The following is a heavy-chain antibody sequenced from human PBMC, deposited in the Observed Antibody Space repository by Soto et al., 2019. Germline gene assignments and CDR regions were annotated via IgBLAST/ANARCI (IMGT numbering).Heavy chain of an antibody. J-gene: IGHJ4*01. D-gene: IGHD6-25*01. V-gene: IGHV1-18*01. CDR2: ISAFNGDT. CDR1: GYTFTSEG. CDR3: AREAGWQRMVPYD. Sequence: QVQLVQSGTEVKKPGASVNVSCKAFGYTFTSEGFSWVRQVPGQGLEWLGWISAFNGDTQYAQTMKGRLTVTTVTSTTTVHMELRSLTPADTAVYYCAREAGWQRMVPYDWGHGTLVTVS.